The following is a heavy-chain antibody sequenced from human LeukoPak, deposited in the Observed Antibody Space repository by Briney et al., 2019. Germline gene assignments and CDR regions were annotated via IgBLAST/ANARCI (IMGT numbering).Heavy chain of an antibody. Sequence: ASVNVSCKASGFTFTGYFMHWVRQAPGQGLEWMGRINLNSGGTYYAQNFQGRVTMTRDTSISTAYVELSRLTSDDTAMYYCARALYSSSWYFPFDYWGQGTLVTVSS. J-gene: IGHJ4*02. CDR3: ARALYSSSWYFPFDY. V-gene: IGHV1-2*06. CDR1: GFTFTGYF. D-gene: IGHD6-13*01. CDR2: INLNSGGT.